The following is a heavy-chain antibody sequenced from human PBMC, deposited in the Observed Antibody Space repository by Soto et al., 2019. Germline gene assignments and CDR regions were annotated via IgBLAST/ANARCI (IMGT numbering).Heavy chain of an antibody. V-gene: IGHV4-39*01. CDR3: ARHPSSQIDAFDI. J-gene: IGHJ3*02. Sequence: QLQLQESGPGLVKPSETLSLTCTVSGGSISSSSYYWGWIRQPPGKGLEWIGSIYYSGSTYYNPSLKSRVTISVDTSKNQCSLKLSSVTAADTAVYYGARHPSSQIDAFDIWGQGTMVTVSS. CDR2: IYYSGST. D-gene: IGHD2-2*01. CDR1: GGSISSSSYY.